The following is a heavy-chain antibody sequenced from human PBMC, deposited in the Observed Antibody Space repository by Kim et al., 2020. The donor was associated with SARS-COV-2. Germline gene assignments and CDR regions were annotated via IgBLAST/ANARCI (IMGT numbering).Heavy chain of an antibody. V-gene: IGHV3-11*06. J-gene: IGHJ6*02. D-gene: IGHD2-21*01. CDR3: ARDQRIAHYYYYGMDV. Sequence: SVKGRFTISRDNAKNSLYLQMNSLRAEDTAVYYCARDQRIAHYYYYGMDVWGQGTTVTVSS.